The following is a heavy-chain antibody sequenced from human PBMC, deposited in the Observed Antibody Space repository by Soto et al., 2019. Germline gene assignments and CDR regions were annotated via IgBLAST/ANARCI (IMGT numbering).Heavy chain of an antibody. J-gene: IGHJ5*02. D-gene: IGHD1-1*01. V-gene: IGHV4-4*07. Sequence: SETLSLTCTVSGASISGFYWSWIRKSAGKGLEWIGRIYATGTTDYNPSLKGRVMMSVDTSKKQFSLKLRSVTAADTAVYYCVRDGTKTLRDWFDPWGQGISVTVSS. CDR2: IYATGTT. CDR3: VRDGTKTLRDWFDP. CDR1: GASISGFY.